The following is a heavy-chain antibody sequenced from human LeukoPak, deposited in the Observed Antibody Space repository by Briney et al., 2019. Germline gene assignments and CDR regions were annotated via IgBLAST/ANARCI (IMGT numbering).Heavy chain of an antibody. CDR2: INPNSGGT. CDR3: ASSPYSSSWYGY. Sequence: ASVKVSCKASGGTFSSYAISWVRQAPGQGLEWMGWINPNSGGTNYAQKFQGRVTVTRDTSISTAYMELSRLRSDDTAVYYCASSPYSSSWYGYWGQGTLVTVSS. J-gene: IGHJ4*02. V-gene: IGHV1-2*02. CDR1: GGTFSSYA. D-gene: IGHD6-13*01.